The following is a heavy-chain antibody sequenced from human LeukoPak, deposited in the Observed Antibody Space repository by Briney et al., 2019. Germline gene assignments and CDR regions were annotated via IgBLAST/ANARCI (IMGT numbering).Heavy chain of an antibody. Sequence: GGSLRLSCAASGFTFSSYAMSWVRQAPGKGLEWVSAISGSGGSIYYADSVKGRFTISRDNSKNTLYLQMNSLRAEDTAVYYCAKVLQTTHFTFGFDYWGQGTLVTVSS. CDR2: ISGSGGSI. CDR1: GFTFSSYA. J-gene: IGHJ4*02. D-gene: IGHD3-16*01. CDR3: AKVLQTTHFTFGFDY. V-gene: IGHV3-23*01.